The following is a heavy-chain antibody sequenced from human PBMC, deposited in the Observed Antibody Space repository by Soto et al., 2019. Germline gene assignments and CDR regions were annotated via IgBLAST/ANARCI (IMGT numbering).Heavy chain of an antibody. CDR1: GFTFDDYA. J-gene: IGHJ5*02. CDR3: AKDSGGAIPTNWFDP. D-gene: IGHD2-2*02. Sequence: GGSLRLSCAASGFTFDDYAMHWVRQAPGKGLEWVSGISWNSGSIGYADSVKGRFTISRDNAKNSLYLQMNSLRAEDTALYYCAKDSGGAIPTNWFDPWGQGTLVTVSS. V-gene: IGHV3-9*01. CDR2: ISWNSGSI.